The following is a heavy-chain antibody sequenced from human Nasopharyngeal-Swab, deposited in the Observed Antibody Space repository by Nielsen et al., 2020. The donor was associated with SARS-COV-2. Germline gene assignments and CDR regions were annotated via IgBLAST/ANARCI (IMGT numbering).Heavy chain of an antibody. J-gene: IGHJ4*02. D-gene: IGHD1-26*01. CDR3: ATRDH. V-gene: IGHV3-15*01. Sequence: GGSLRLSCAASGFSITNAWMNWVRQAPGQGLDWVGLLKSKTEGHTTDYAAHVKGRVTISRDDSKNTLYLQMNSLKTEDTAIYYCATRDHWGQGTLVTVSS. CDR2: LKSKTEGHTT. CDR1: GFSITNAW.